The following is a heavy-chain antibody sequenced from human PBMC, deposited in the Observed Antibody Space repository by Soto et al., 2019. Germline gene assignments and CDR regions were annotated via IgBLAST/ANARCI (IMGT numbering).Heavy chain of an antibody. CDR3: ARDDRIGGYCSGGSCQGWFDP. CDR2: ISSSGSTI. Sequence: QVQLVESGGGLVKPGGSLRLSCAASGFTFSDYYMSWIRQAPGKGLEWVSYISSSGSTIYYADSVKGRFTISRDNAKNSLYLQMNSLRAEDTAVYYCARDDRIGGYCSGGSCQGWFDPWGQGTLVTVSS. CDR1: GFTFSDYY. D-gene: IGHD2-15*01. J-gene: IGHJ5*02. V-gene: IGHV3-11*01.